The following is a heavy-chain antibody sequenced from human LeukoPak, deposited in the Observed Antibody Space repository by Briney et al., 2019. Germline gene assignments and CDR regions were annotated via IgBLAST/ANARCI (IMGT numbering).Heavy chain of an antibody. CDR3: AVTPKYQLLDYFDY. J-gene: IGHJ4*02. V-gene: IGHV1-69*13. Sequence: GASVKVSCKASGGTFSSYAISWVRQAPGQGLEWMGGIIPIFGTANYAQKLQGRVTITADESTSTAYMELSSLRSEDTAVYYCAVTPKYQLLDYFDYWGQGTQVTVSS. CDR1: GGTFSSYA. CDR2: IIPIFGTA. D-gene: IGHD2-2*01.